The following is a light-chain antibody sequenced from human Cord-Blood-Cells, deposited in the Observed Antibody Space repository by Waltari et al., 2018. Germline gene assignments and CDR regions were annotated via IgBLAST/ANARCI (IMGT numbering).Light chain of an antibody. CDR2: DAP. CDR3: QQRSNWPRT. J-gene: IGKJ1*01. V-gene: IGKV3-11*01. CDR1: QSVSSY. Sequence: EIVLTQSPATMSLSPGERATLSCRDSQSVSSYLAWYQQKPGQAPRLLIYDAPNRATGIPARFSGSGSGTDFTLTISSLEPEDFAVYYCQQRSNWPRTFGQGTKVEIK.